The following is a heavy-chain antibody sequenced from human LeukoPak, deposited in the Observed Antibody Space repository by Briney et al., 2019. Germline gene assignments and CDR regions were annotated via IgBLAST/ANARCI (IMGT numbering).Heavy chain of an antibody. CDR3: ARGGSRVTTINILDY. D-gene: IGHD5-24*01. V-gene: IGHV1-18*01. CDR2: IRVYNGDT. CDR1: GYTFTSYG. Sequence: ASVTVSCTPSGYTFTSYGINWVRQAPGQGLEWMGWIRVYNGDTNYAQKFKGRVTMTTDTSTNTAYMELRSLGSDDTAAYYCARGGSRVTTINILDYWGQGTLVTVSS. J-gene: IGHJ4*02.